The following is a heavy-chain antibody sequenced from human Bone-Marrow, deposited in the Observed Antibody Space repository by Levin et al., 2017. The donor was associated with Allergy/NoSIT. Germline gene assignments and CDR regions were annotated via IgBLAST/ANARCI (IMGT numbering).Heavy chain of an antibody. V-gene: IGHV3-23*01. Sequence: SCAASGFTFRNYAMSWVRQAPGKGLEWVSAISGTGGSTFYADSVQGRFTIIRANSKNTLYLQLDSLRADDTAVYYCAEDRQQWLVSPSHFDSWGQGTLVTVSS. J-gene: IGHJ4*02. D-gene: IGHD6-19*01. CDR2: ISGTGGST. CDR1: GFTFRNYA. CDR3: AEDRQQWLVSPSHFDS.